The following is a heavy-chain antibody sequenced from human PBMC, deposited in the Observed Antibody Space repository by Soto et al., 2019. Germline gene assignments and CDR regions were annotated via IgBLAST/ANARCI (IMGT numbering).Heavy chain of an antibody. J-gene: IGHJ4*02. V-gene: IGHV1-46*01. CDR1: GYKFTSYY. CDR3: ARDHQGYCSSTSFYNYFDY. Sequence: ASVKVSCKASGYKFTSYYMHWERQAHGQGLEWMGIINPSGGSTSYAQKFQGRVTMTRDTSTSTVYMELSSRRSEDTAVYYCARDHQGYCSSTSFYNYFDYWGQGTLVTVSS. D-gene: IGHD2-2*02. CDR2: INPSGGST.